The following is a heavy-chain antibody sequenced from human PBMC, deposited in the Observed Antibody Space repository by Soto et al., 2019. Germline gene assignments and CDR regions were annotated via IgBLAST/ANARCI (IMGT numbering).Heavy chain of an antibody. D-gene: IGHD4-17*01. CDR3: AKEMTTNPFEY. CDR2: ILYNGTIK. CDR1: GFTFGSYG. Sequence: GGSLRLSCVASGFTFGSYGMHWVRQAPGKGLEWVAYILYNGTIKSYGDSVKGRFIISRDNTKSTMYLQMNSLRAEDTATYHCAKEMTTNPFEYWGQGALVTVSS. J-gene: IGHJ4*02. V-gene: IGHV3-30*02.